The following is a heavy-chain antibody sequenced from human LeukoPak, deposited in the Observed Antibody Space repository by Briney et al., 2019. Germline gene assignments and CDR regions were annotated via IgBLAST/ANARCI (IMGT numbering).Heavy chain of an antibody. Sequence: GGSLRLSCAASGFTFSSYSMNWVRQAPGKGLEWVSSISSSSSYIYYADSVKGRFTISRDNSKNTLYLQMNSLRAEDTAVYYCARDGVLSYYYDSSGYYYGYYFDYWGQGTLVTVSS. J-gene: IGHJ4*02. CDR2: ISSSSSYI. V-gene: IGHV3-21*01. CDR1: GFTFSSYS. CDR3: ARDGVLSYYYDSSGYYYGYYFDY. D-gene: IGHD3-22*01.